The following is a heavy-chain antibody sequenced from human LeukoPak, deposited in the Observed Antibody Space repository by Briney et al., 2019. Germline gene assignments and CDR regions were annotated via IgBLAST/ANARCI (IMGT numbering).Heavy chain of an antibody. V-gene: IGHV3-30*02. J-gene: IGHJ1*01. CDR1: GFPFSSYG. Sequence: GGSLRLSCKASGFPFSSYGMQWVRQAPGKGLEWVGCITYDENIKYYADSVKGRFTISRGNSENTLYLQMNSLRAEDTAVYYCAKENTREGYRHFHHWGQGTLVTVSS. CDR3: AKENTREGYRHFHH. D-gene: IGHD5-24*01. CDR2: ITYDENIK.